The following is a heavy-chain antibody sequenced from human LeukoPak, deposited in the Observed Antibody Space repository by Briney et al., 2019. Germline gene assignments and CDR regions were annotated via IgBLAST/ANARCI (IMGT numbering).Heavy chain of an antibody. V-gene: IGHV4-61*02. Sequence: SETLSLTCTVSGGSISSGTFYWSWIRQPAGKGLEWIGRIYSSGSTNYNPSLKSRVTISVDTSKNQFSLKLSSVTAADTAVYYCARQEVTAYYFDYWGQGTLVTVSS. CDR1: GGSISSGTFY. D-gene: IGHD2-21*02. CDR2: IYSSGST. CDR3: ARQEVTAYYFDY. J-gene: IGHJ4*02.